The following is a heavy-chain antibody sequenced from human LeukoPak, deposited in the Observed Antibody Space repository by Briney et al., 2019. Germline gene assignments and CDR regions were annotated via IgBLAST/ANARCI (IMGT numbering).Heavy chain of an antibody. V-gene: IGHV3-48*04. CDR3: ARDRSGNFDY. CDR2: ISSSSSTI. J-gene: IGHJ4*02. Sequence: GGSLRLSCAASGFTFSSYSMNWVRQDPGKGLEWVSYISSSSSTIYYADSVKGRFTISRDNAKNSLYLQMNSLRAEDTAVYYCARDRSGNFDYWGQGTLVTVSS. D-gene: IGHD3-10*01. CDR1: GFTFSSYS.